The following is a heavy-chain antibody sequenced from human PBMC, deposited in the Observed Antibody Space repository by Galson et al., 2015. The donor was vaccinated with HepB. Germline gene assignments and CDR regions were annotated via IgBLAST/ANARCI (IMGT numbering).Heavy chain of an antibody. V-gene: IGHV3-23*01. D-gene: IGHD2-2*01. CDR3: AKELGGSDIVVPNWFDP. CDR2: ISGSGGST. J-gene: IGHJ5*02. Sequence: SLRLSCAASGFTFSSYAMSWVRQAPGKGLEWVSAISGSGGSTYYADSVKGRFTISRDNSKNTLYLQMNSLRAEDTAVYYCAKELGGSDIVVPNWFDPWGQGTLVTVSS. CDR1: GFTFSSYA.